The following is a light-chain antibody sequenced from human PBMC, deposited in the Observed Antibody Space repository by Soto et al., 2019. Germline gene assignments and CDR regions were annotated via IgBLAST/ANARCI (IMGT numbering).Light chain of an antibody. CDR1: SSDVGGYHY. J-gene: IGLJ1*01. CDR2: EVN. V-gene: IGLV2-14*01. Sequence: QSALTQPRSVSGSPGQSVTISCTGTSSDVGGYHYVSWYQHHPGKAPKLMISEVNNRPSGVSNRFSGSKSGNTAYLTISGLQVEDEAEYFCFSFTTTRTHVFGTGNKVTVL. CDR3: FSFTTTRTHV.